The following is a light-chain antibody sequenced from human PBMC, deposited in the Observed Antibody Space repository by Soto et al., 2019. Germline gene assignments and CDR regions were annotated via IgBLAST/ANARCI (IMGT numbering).Light chain of an antibody. CDR1: SSNIGLND. V-gene: IGLV1-44*01. Sequence: QSVLTQPPSASGTPGQTVTISCSGSSSNIGLNDVHWYRQLSGTAPQILIYDTNQQATGVPDRFSGSRSGTSASLAIHGLQSEDEADYHCAAWDDSPNGPVFGGGTKLTVL. CDR3: AAWDDSPNGPV. J-gene: IGLJ2*01. CDR2: DTN.